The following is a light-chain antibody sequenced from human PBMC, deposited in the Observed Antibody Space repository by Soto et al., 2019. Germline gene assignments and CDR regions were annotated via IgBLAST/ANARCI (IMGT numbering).Light chain of an antibody. CDR1: QSISSW. V-gene: IGKV1-5*03. CDR3: QQYNNYWT. CDR2: KAS. Sequence: DIQMTQSPSTLSASVGDRVTITCRASQSISSWLAWYQQKPGKAPKLLIYKASGLQSRVPSRFSGSGSGTEFTLTISSLQPDDFATYYCQQYNNYWTCGQGTKVEIK. J-gene: IGKJ1*01.